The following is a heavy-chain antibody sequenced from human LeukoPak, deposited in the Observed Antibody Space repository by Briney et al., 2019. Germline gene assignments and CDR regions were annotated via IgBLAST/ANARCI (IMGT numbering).Heavy chain of an antibody. CDR3: ARASYSYDINGWVPFDY. CDR2: IYTSGST. J-gene: IGHJ4*02. V-gene: IGHV4-61*02. CDR1: GNSISSGDYY. Sequence: SETLSLTCTVSGNSISSGDYYWSWIRQPAGKGLEWIGRIYTSGSTNYNPSLKSRVTISGDTPKNQFSLRLSSVTAADTAVYYCARASYSYDINGWVPFDYWGQGTLVTVSS. D-gene: IGHD3-22*01.